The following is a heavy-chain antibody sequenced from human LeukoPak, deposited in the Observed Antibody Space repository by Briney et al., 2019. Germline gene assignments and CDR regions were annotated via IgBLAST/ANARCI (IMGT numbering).Heavy chain of an antibody. CDR2: INPGGGGT. J-gene: IGHJ4*02. V-gene: IGHV1-46*01. CDR1: GYTFTNYY. Sequence: ASVKISCKASGYTFTNYYIHWVRQAPGQGLEWMGIINPGGGGTTYSQKFQGRVTVSRDTSTSTVFMELNSLRSEDTAIYFCAREPSCTTTNCSFDYWGQGTLVTVSS. D-gene: IGHD2-2*01. CDR3: AREPSCTTTNCSFDY.